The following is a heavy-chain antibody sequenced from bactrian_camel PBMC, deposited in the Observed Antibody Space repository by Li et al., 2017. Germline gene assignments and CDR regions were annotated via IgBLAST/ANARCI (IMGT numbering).Heavy chain of an antibody. V-gene: IGHV3S55*01. Sequence: HVQLVESGGGPVKAGGSLRISCAYSEYSSSYCLAWFRQAEGKEREGVALIDQDYTKVYADSVKGRFTISKDSAKNILHLQMNSLRIEDTAMYYCAANSGRYGGTCESHIGMDYWGKGTQVTVS. J-gene: IGHJ7*01. CDR2: IDQDYTK. D-gene: IGHD6*01. CDR1: EYSSSYC.